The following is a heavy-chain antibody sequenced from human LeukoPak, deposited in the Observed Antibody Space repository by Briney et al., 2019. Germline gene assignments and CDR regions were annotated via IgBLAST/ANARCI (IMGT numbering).Heavy chain of an antibody. D-gene: IGHD1-26*01. Sequence: VKVSCKASGGTFSSYASSWVRQAPGQGLEWMGGIIPIFGTANYAQKFQGRVTITTDESTSTAYMELSSLRSEDTAVYYCARGRGSGTNAFDIWGQGTMVTVSS. CDR3: ARGRGSGTNAFDI. V-gene: IGHV1-69*05. J-gene: IGHJ3*02. CDR2: IIPIFGTA. CDR1: GGTFSSYA.